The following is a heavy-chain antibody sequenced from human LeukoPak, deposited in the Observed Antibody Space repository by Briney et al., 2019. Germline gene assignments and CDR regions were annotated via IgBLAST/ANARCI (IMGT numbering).Heavy chain of an antibody. CDR1: GFTISSCS. D-gene: IGHD1-26*01. J-gene: IGHJ4*02. CDR2: ISSSSSYI. Sequence: GGSLRHSCTASGFTISSCSMNWGCQAPGKGLEWVSSISSSSSYIYYADSVKGRFTISRDNAKNSLYLQMNSLRAEDTAVGYWLRARPDCWGQGTLVTVSS. V-gene: IGHV3-21*01. CDR3: LRARPDC.